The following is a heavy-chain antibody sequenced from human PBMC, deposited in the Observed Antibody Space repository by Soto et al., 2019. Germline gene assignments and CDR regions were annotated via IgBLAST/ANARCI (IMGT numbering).Heavy chain of an antibody. Sequence: QVQLVESGGGVVQPGRSLRLSCAASGFAFSSYAMHWVRQAPGKGLEWVAVISYDGSNKYYADSVKGRFTISRDNSKKKLYLQMNSLRAEDTAVYYCARDLSGSGDWGQGTLVTVSS. CDR3: ARDLSGSGD. J-gene: IGHJ4*02. CDR2: ISYDGSNK. V-gene: IGHV3-30-3*01. CDR1: GFAFSSYA. D-gene: IGHD3-10*01.